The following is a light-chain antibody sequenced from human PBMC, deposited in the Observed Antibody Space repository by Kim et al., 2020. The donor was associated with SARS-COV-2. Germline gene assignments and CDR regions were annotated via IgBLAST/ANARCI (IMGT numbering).Light chain of an antibody. CDR1: SSNIGSNT. V-gene: IGLV1-44*01. Sequence: GQRVTYACSGSSSNIGSNTVNWYQQLPGTAPKLLISSNNQRPSGVPDRFSGSKSGTSASLAISGLQSEDEADYYCAAWDDSLNGVVFGGGTQLTVL. CDR3: AAWDDSLNGVV. CDR2: SNN. J-gene: IGLJ2*01.